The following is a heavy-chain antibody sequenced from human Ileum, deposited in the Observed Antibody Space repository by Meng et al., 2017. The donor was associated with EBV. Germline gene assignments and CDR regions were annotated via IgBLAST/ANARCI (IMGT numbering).Heavy chain of an antibody. V-gene: IGHV4-4*02. J-gene: IGHJ4*02. CDR3: ARWAFIYSYGFDH. D-gene: IGHD5-18*01. CDR2: IYHSGGT. CDR1: GASITESNS. Sequence: QLQFEESGPGLVKPSGPLSLTCAVSGASITESNSWSWVRQPPGKGLEWIGEIYHSGGTNYNPSLKSRVTISVDKSKNQISLKLNSVTAADTAVYYCARWAFIYSYGFDHWGQGTLVTVSS.